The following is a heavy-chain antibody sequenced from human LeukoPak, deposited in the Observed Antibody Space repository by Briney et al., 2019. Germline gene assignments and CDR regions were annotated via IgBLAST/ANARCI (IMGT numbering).Heavy chain of an antibody. J-gene: IGHJ4*02. CDR3: ARGDGWIIEV. Sequence: GGSLRLSCAASGFNIVNYWMHWVRQAPGRGLECVANMNQDGSEKHYGDSVKGRFTISRDNAKQSLYLQMNSLRADDTAVYYCARGDGWIIEVWGQGTLVTVSS. CDR1: GFNIVNYW. D-gene: IGHD2-21*01. V-gene: IGHV3-7*05. CDR2: MNQDGSEK.